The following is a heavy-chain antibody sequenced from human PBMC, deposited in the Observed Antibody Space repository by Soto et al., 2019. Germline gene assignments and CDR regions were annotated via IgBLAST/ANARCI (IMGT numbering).Heavy chain of an antibody. CDR2: IIPIFGTA. V-gene: IGHV1-69*01. J-gene: IGHJ4*02. CDR1: GGTFSSYA. Sequence: QVQLVQSGAEVKKPGSSVKVSCKASGGTFSSYAISWVRQAPGQGLEWMGGIIPIFGTANYAQKVKGRVTITADESTSTADMELSSLRSEDTAVYYCARGGWMVRGVMRLFDYWGQGTLVTVSS. D-gene: IGHD3-10*01. CDR3: ARGGWMVRGVMRLFDY.